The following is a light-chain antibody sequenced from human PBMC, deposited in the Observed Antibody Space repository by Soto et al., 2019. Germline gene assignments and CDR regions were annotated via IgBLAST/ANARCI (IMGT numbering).Light chain of an antibody. CDR3: KYYGSPVS. CDR2: GAS. Sequence: EIVMTQSPATLSVSPGETATLSCRASESVYSNLVWYQQKPGQAPRLLIYGASTRATGIPARFSGSGSGTEFTLTIRSLQSEDSAVYYCKYYGSPVSCGGGTKVDIK. J-gene: IGKJ4*01. CDR1: ESVYSN. V-gene: IGKV3-15*01.